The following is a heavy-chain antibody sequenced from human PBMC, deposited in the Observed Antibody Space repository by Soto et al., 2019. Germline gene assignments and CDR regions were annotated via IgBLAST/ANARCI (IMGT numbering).Heavy chain of an antibody. D-gene: IGHD4-17*01. Sequence: QVPLVQSGAEVKKAGASVKVACKASGSTFPSSTVSWVRQVPGQGLEWMGWINAHNGNTKYAQKFQGRLTMTTDTSTGTGYMELRSLRSDDTAIYFCAIADYGDPDYWGQGTLVTVSS. V-gene: IGHV1-18*01. CDR2: INAHNGNT. CDR1: GSTFPSST. CDR3: AIADYGDPDY. J-gene: IGHJ4*02.